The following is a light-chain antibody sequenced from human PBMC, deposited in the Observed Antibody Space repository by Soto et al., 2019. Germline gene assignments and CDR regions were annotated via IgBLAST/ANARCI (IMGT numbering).Light chain of an antibody. Sequence: QSALTQPPSASGSPGQSVTISCTGASSDVGAYNFVSWYQQHPGKAPTLMIYDVTERASGVPDRFSGSKSGNTASLTVSGLQAEDEAHYYCTSYAGSIPVVFGGGTQLTVL. CDR2: DVT. J-gene: IGLJ2*01. CDR1: SSDVGAYNF. CDR3: TSYAGSIPVV. V-gene: IGLV2-8*01.